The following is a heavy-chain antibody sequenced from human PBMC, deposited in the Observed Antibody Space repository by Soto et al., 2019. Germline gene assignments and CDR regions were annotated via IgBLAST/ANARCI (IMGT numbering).Heavy chain of an antibody. J-gene: IGHJ3*02. CDR3: ARRGFYMLTFGVGDANAFDI. CDR2: IYYSGDT. D-gene: IGHD3-16*01. Sequence: PSETLSLTCTVSGGSITSDYWSWIRHPPGKGLEWIGYIYYSGDTNYNPSLKSRVTISVDTSKNQFSLKLTSVTAADTAMYYCARRGFYMLTFGVGDANAFDIWGQGTMVTVSS. CDR1: GGSITSDY. V-gene: IGHV4-59*13.